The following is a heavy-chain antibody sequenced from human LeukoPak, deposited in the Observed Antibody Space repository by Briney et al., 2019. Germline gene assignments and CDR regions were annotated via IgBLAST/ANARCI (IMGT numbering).Heavy chain of an antibody. D-gene: IGHD6-19*01. V-gene: IGHV3-15*01. CDR3: TTVPAVAGSNYYYYMDV. CDR1: GFTFSNAW. CDR2: IKSKTDGGTT. J-gene: IGHJ6*03. Sequence: GGSLRLSCAASGFTFSNAWMSWVRQAPGKGLEWVGRIKSKTDGGTTDYAAPVKGRFTISSDDSKNTLYLQMNSLKTEDTAVYYCTTVPAVAGSNYYYYMDVWGKGTTVTVSS.